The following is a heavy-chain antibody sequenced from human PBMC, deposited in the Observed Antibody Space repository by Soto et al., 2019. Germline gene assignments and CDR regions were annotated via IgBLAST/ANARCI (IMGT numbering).Heavy chain of an antibody. CDR2: ILHSGAT. J-gene: IGHJ4*02. CDR3: ARQLERGDLPEGFEY. V-gene: IGHV4-4*02. Sequence: QVQLQESGPGLVEPSGTLSLTCAVSGDSISSSHWWSWVRQPPGQGLEWIGEILHSGATKYNTSLESRVTMSVDKSNNPLSLKLRSVTAADTAVYYCARQLERGDLPEGFEYWGQGTLATVSS. D-gene: IGHD1-1*01. CDR1: GDSISSSHW.